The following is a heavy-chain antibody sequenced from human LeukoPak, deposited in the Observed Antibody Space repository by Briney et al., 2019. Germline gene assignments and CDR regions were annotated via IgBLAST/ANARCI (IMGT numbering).Heavy chain of an antibody. V-gene: IGHV4-34*01. D-gene: IGHD1-7*01. CDR3: ARRWNYGRNYYIGV. CDR1: GGSFSNYY. J-gene: IGHJ6*03. CDR2: INDSGRT. Sequence: NPSETLSLTCAVYGGSFSNYYWSWIRQPPGKGLEWIGEINDSGRTNYNPSLMSRVTVSVDTSKKQFSLRLTSVTATDTAVYYCARRWNYGRNYYIGVWGKGATVSVSS.